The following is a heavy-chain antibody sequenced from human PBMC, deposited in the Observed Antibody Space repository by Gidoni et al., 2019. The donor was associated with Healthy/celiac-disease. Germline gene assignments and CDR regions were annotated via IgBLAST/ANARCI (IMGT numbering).Heavy chain of an antibody. CDR2: IIPIFGTA. CDR1: GGTFSSYA. J-gene: IGHJ5*02. D-gene: IGHD6-19*01. Sequence: QVQLVQSGAEVKKPGSSVKVSCKASGGTFSSYAISWVRQAPGQGLEWMGGIIPIFGTANCAQKFQGRVTITADEATSTADMELSSLRYEDTAVYYCARVPVARLSWFDPWGQGTLVTVSS. V-gene: IGHV1-69*01. CDR3: ARVPVARLSWFDP.